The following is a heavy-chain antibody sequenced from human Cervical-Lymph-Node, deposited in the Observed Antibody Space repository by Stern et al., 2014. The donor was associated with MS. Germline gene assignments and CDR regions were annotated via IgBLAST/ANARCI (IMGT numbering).Heavy chain of an antibody. V-gene: IGHV1-69*01. Sequence: QVQLGQSGAEVKKPGSSVKVSCKASGGTFSSYAISWVRQAPGQGLEWMGGIIPIFGTAIYAQKIQGRVTITADESTSTAYMELSSLRSEDTAVYYCVFAAAVHPTSDYWGQGTLVTVSS. CDR2: IIPIFGTA. CDR1: GGTFSSYA. J-gene: IGHJ4*02. D-gene: IGHD6-13*01. CDR3: VFAAAVHPTSDY.